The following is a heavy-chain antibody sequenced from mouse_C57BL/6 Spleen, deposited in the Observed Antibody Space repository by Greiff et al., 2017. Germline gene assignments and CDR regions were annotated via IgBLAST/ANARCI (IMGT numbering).Heavy chain of an antibody. CDR2: IWSDGST. CDR3: ARLQLGRGYYAMDY. CDR1: GFSLTSYG. Sequence: QVQLKESGPGLVAPSQSLSITCTVSGFSLTSYGVHWVRQPPGKGLEWLVVIWSDGSTTYNSALKSRLSISKDNSKSQVFLKMNSLQTDDTAMYYCARLQLGRGYYAMDYWGQGTSVTVSS. V-gene: IGHV2-6*03. D-gene: IGHD4-1*02. J-gene: IGHJ4*01.